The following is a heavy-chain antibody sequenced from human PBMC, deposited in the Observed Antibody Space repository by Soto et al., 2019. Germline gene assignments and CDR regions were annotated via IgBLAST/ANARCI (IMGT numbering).Heavy chain of an antibody. CDR2: LSSGLST. D-gene: IGHD2-8*01. Sequence: SETLSLTCSVSDGSISTRDYYWGWIRQPPGKGLEWIASLSSGLSTYYSPSLKSQVTVREDTSKNQICLRLSSVTAADTAVYYCAGARYCTNGVCYPVWGQGTTVTVSS. J-gene: IGHJ6*02. CDR3: AGARYCTNGVCYPV. CDR1: DGSISTRDYY. V-gene: IGHV4-39*07.